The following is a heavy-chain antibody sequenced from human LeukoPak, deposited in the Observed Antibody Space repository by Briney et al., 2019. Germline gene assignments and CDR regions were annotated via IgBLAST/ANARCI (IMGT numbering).Heavy chain of an antibody. J-gene: IGHJ5*02. Sequence: PSETLSLTCTVSGGSISSGSYYWSWIRQPAGKGLEWIGRIYTSGSTNYNPSLKSRVTISVDTSKNQFSLKLSSVTAADTAVYYCARAIDCSGGSCYRGRVNWFDPWGQGTLVTVSS. D-gene: IGHD2-15*01. CDR3: ARAIDCSGGSCYRGRVNWFDP. CDR1: GGSISSGSYY. V-gene: IGHV4-61*02. CDR2: IYTSGST.